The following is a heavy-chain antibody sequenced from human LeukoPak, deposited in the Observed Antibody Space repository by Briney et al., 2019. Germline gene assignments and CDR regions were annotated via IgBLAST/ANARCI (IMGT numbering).Heavy chain of an antibody. V-gene: IGHV3-7*01. D-gene: IGHD5-18*01. CDR3: AKGHTSLAP. CDR1: GSSFTTSW. CDR2: IEQDGSEK. Sequence: GGSLRLSCAASGSSFTTSWMSWVRQAPGKGLEWVASIEQDGSEKYYVDSAKGRFTISRDNAKNSLFLQMNSLRAEDTAVYYCAKGHTSLAPGGQGALVTVSS. J-gene: IGHJ4*02.